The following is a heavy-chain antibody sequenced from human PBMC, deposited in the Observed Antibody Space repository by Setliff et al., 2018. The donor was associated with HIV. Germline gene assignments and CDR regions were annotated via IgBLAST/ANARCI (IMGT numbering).Heavy chain of an antibody. D-gene: IGHD5-12*01. J-gene: IGHJ3*02. CDR3: ARGAGDGYNFTENAFDI. CDR2: INHSGST. CDR1: GGSFSGYY. Sequence: KPSETLSLTCAVYGGSFSGYYWSWIRQPPGKGLEWIGEINHSGSTNYNPSLKSRVAISVDTSKNQFSLKLSSVTAADTAAYYCARGAGDGYNFTENAFDIWGQGTMVNVSS. V-gene: IGHV4-34*01.